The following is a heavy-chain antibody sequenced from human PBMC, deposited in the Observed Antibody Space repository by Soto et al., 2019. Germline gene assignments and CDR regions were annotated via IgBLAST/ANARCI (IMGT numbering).Heavy chain of an antibody. J-gene: IGHJ6*02. CDR3: VKDGGALAWAYYDMDV. V-gene: IGHV3-30*18. CDR1: RFTFNNYG. D-gene: IGHD3-16*01. Sequence: GGSLRLSCAASRFTFNNYGMHWVRQAPGKGLEWVAVISYDGSNTYYADSVKGRFTISRDNSKNTLYLQLNCLRAEDTAVYYCVKDGGALAWAYYDMDVWGQGTTVTVSS. CDR2: ISYDGSNT.